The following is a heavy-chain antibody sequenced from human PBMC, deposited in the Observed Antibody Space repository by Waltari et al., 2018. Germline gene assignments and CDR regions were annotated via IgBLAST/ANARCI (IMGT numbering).Heavy chain of an antibody. D-gene: IGHD3-3*01. J-gene: IGHJ3*02. V-gene: IGHV1-46*01. CDR1: AYTLAPFH. CDR2: LNPSGGSA. Sequence: QVHLVQSGTEVKKPGASVRISCKPSAYTLAPFHINWVRQAPGQGLEWMGLLNPSGGSATYAQNFQGRVTMTRDKSTGTIYMELRSLRSDDTAVYYCSRGRDGYRFGSFDMWGQGTLVTVSS. CDR3: SRGRDGYRFGSFDM.